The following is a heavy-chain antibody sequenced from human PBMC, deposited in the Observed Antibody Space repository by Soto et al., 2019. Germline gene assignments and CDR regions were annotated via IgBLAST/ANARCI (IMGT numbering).Heavy chain of an antibody. Sequence: QVQLVQSGAEVKKPGASVKVSCKASGYTFTSYAMHWVRQAPGQRLEWMGWINAGNGNTKYSQKFQGRVTITRDTAASKAYMELSSLRSEDTAVYYCARDSGARSPGYWFDPWGQGTLVTVSS. V-gene: IGHV1-3*01. CDR2: INAGNGNT. CDR3: ARDSGARSPGYWFDP. J-gene: IGHJ5*02. CDR1: GYTFTSYA. D-gene: IGHD1-26*01.